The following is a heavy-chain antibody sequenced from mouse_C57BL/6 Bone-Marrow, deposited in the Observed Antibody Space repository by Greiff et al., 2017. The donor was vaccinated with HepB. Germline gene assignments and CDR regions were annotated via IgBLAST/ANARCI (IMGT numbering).Heavy chain of an antibody. CDR1: GYTFTSYW. D-gene: IGHD2-10*01. Sequence: QVQLQQPGAELVKPGASVKMSCKASGYTFTSYWITWVKQRPGQGLEWIGDIYPGSGSTNYNEKFKSKATLTVDTSSSTAYMQLSSLTSEDSAVYYCARFPYYGNYEAYWGQGTLVTVSA. J-gene: IGHJ3*01. CDR2: IYPGSGST. V-gene: IGHV1-55*01. CDR3: ARFPYYGNYEAY.